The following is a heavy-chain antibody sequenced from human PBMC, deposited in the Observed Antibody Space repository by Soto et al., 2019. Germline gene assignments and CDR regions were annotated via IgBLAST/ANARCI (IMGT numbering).Heavy chain of an antibody. CDR1: HYTFTSYG. Sequence: GPEVKKPGASVKVSCKASHYTFTSYGVSWVRQAPGQGLEWKGWISSQNGNTVYAQNFQGRVTMTTDTSTSTAFMELRNLQSDDTALYYCARDRHDYTAARVDYWGQGTLVTVSS. V-gene: IGHV1-18*01. D-gene: IGHD2-2*02. CDR2: ISSQNGNT. J-gene: IGHJ4*02. CDR3: ARDRHDYTAARVDY.